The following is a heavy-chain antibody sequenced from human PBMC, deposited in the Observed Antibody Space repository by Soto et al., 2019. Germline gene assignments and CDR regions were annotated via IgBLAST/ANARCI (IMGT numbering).Heavy chain of an antibody. J-gene: IGHJ3*02. Sequence: GGSLRLSCAASGFTVSSNYMSWVRQAPGKGLEWVSVIYSGGSTYYADSVKGRFTISRDNSKNTLYLQMNSLRAEDTAVYYCARDNWNYGDAFDIWGQGTMVTVS. CDR3: ARDNWNYGDAFDI. D-gene: IGHD1-7*01. CDR1: GFTVSSNY. CDR2: IYSGGST. V-gene: IGHV3-66*01.